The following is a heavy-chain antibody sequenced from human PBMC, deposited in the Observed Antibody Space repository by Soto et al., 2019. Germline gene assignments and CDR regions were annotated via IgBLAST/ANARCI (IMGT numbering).Heavy chain of an antibody. Sequence: PGGSLRLSCAASGFTFSSYCMHWVRQAPGKGLEWVAVISYDGSNKYYADSVKGRFTISRDNSKNTLYLQMNSLRAEDTAVYYCAKVLGDTAMANFDYWGQGTLVTVSS. CDR3: AKVLGDTAMANFDY. CDR2: ISYDGSNK. CDR1: GFTFSSYC. V-gene: IGHV3-30*18. D-gene: IGHD5-18*01. J-gene: IGHJ4*02.